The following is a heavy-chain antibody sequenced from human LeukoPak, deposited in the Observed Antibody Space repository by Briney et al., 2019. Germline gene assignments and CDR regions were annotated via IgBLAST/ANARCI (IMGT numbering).Heavy chain of an antibody. V-gene: IGHV4-34*01. CDR1: GGSFSHYY. D-gene: IGHD6-6*01. J-gene: IGHJ4*02. CDR2: INHSGST. Sequence: PSETLSLTCAVYGGSFSHYYWSWIRQPPGKGLEWIGEINHSGSTNYDPSLKSRVTISVDTSKNQFSLKVNSVTAADTAVYYCASSRDRSSIAARRFRVADRHFDYWGQGTQVTVSS. CDR3: ASSRDRSSIAARRFRVADRHFDY.